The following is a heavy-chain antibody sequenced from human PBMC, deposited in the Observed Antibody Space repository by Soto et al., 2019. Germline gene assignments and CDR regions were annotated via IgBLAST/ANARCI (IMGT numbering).Heavy chain of an antibody. D-gene: IGHD3-10*01. Sequence: QVQLVQYGAEVKKPGSSVKVSCKASGGTFSSYTISWVRQAPGQGLEWMGRIIPILGIANYAQKFQGRVTITAHKSTSRPYRELSNLRSEDTAVYYCAVGGSFGEFPYFDYWGQGTLLTVSS. CDR3: AVGGSFGEFPYFDY. CDR2: IIPILGIA. J-gene: IGHJ4*02. CDR1: GGTFSSYT. V-gene: IGHV1-69*02.